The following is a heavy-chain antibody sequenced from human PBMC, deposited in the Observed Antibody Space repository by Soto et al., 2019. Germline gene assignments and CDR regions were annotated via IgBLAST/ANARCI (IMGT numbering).Heavy chain of an antibody. V-gene: IGHV3-48*02. D-gene: IGHD2-21*01. CDR2: ISTSGATR. Sequence: GGSLRLSCVASGFTFSTDSMNWVRQAPGKGLEWVAHISTSGATRYYADSVKGRFTISRDNAKTSLYLQMDSLRNEDTAVYYCARRIPFGYGMDVWGQGTTVTVSS. CDR1: GFTFSTDS. CDR3: ARRIPFGYGMDV. J-gene: IGHJ6*02.